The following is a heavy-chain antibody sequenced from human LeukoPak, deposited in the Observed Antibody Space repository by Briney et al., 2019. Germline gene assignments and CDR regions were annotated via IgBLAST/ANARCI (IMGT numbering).Heavy chain of an antibody. J-gene: IGHJ4*02. CDR3: ARGCSPGTCSSFDY. CDR1: GFTFGAYS. CDR2: ISSSITTV. V-gene: IGHV3-48*02. Sequence: QPGGSLRLSCAASGFTFGAYSMNWVRQAPGKGLEWVSYISSSITTVYYADSVRGRFTISRDNAKNSLYLQMNSLRDEDTAVYYCARGCSPGTCSSFDYWGQGTLVTVSS. D-gene: IGHD2-15*01.